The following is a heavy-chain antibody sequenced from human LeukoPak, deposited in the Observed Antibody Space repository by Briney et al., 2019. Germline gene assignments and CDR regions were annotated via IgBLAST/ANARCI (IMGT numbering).Heavy chain of an antibody. CDR2: ISYDGSNK. CDR1: RFTFSDYG. CDR3: ARDSTSMIVVANDAFDI. V-gene: IGHV3-30*03. J-gene: IGHJ3*02. Sequence: GGSLRLSCTASRFTFSDYGMHWVRQAPGKGLEWVAFISYDGSNKYYVDSVKGRFTISRDNAKNSLYLQMNSLRAEDTAVYYCARDSTSMIVVANDAFDIWGQGTMVTVSS. D-gene: IGHD3-22*01.